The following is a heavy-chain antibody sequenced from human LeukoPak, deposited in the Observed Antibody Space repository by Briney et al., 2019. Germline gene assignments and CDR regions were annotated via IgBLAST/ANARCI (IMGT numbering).Heavy chain of an antibody. V-gene: IGHV4-34*01. D-gene: IGHD2-2*01. CDR3: AGGSTSAYYYYMDV. CDR2: INHSGST. J-gene: IGHJ6*03. Sequence: SETLSLTCAVYGGSFSGYYWSWIRQPPGKGLEWIGEINHSGSTNYNPSLKSRVTISVDTSKNQFSLKLSSVTAADTAVYYCAGGSTSAYYYYMDVWGKGTTVTVSS. CDR1: GGSFSGYY.